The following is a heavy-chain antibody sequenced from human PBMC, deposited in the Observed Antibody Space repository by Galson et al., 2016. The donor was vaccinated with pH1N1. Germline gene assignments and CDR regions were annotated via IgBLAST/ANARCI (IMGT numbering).Heavy chain of an antibody. CDR3: ARRYYFDY. V-gene: IGHV1-46*02. J-gene: IGHJ4*02. CDR2: IDPSDGTT. Sequence: SVKVFCKASGYSINRYYMHWVRQAPGQGLEWMGIIDPSDGTTTYSQKFQGRISLTRDMSTNSVHMELTTLGPDDTATYFCARRYYFDYWGQGTLVTVSS. D-gene: IGHD3-9*01. CDR1: GYSINRYY.